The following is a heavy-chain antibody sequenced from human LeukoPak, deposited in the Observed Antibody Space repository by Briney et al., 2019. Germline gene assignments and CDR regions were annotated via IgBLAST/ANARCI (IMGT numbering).Heavy chain of an antibody. CDR1: GGSVTSYY. CDR3: ARGYCSDERCPVFPS. J-gene: IGHJ5*02. CDR2: ISSSETT. V-gene: IGHV4-59*02. D-gene: IGHD2-15*01. Sequence: SETLSLTCSVSGGSVTSYYWNWVRQTPGKGLEWIGYISSSETTDYGPSFKSRVTMSLDTSKNQFSLKLSSVTVADTGVYYCARGYCSDERCPVFPSWGQGTLATVSS.